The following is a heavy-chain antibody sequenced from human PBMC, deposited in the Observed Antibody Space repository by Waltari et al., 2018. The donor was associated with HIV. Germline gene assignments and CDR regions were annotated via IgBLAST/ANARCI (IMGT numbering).Heavy chain of an antibody. CDR2: ISSTISST. CDR3: VRVEFVGYAYGY. CDR1: GFTFSSYS. D-gene: IGHD5-12*01. Sequence: EVHLVESGGGLVKPGGSLRLSCAASGFTFSSYSMNWVRQAPGKGLDWVSSISSTISSTSYADSVKGRFTISRDNAKNSLYLQMNSLRAEDTAVYYCVRVEFVGYAYGYWGQGTLVTVSS. J-gene: IGHJ4*02. V-gene: IGHV3-21*01.